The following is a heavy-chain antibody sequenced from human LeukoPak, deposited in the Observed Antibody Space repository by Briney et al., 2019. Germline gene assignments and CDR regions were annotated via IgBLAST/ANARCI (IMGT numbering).Heavy chain of an antibody. V-gene: IGHV4-38-2*02. J-gene: IGHJ4*02. CDR3: ARVETEGSSWYGVHYFDY. CDR1: GYYIDTGYY. Sequence: PSETLSLTCTVSGYYIDTGYYWGWIRQPPGKGLEWIGSLYHTGSTYYTPSLKSRVTISVDTSKNQFSLKLTSVTAADTAVYYCARVETEGSSWYGVHYFDYWGQGTQVTVSS. CDR2: LYHTGST. D-gene: IGHD6-13*01.